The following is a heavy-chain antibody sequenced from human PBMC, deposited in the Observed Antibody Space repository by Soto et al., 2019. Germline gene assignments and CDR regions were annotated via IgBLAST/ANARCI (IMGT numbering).Heavy chain of an antibody. V-gene: IGHV3-9*01. CDR3: AKDICSSGGCYEDYYYYMDV. J-gene: IGHJ6*03. D-gene: IGHD2-2*01. CDR2: ISWNSGGI. CDR1: GFTFDDYA. Sequence: EVQLVESGGGLVQPGRSLRLSCAASGFTFDDYAMHWVRQAPGKGLEWVSGISWNSGGIAYADSVKGRFTISRDNAKNSLYLQMNRLRTDDTALYYCAKDICSSGGCYEDYYYYMDVWGKGTTVTVSS.